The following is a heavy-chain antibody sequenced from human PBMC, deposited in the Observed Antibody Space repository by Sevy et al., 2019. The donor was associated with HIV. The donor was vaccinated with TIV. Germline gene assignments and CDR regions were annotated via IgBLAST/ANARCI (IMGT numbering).Heavy chain of an antibody. J-gene: IGHJ4*02. CDR2: ISCSGGST. V-gene: IGHV3-23*01. D-gene: IGHD6-19*01. CDR3: AKGKGWFIFHY. Sequence: GGSLRLSCAASGFTFSSYAMSWVRQAPGKGLEWVSAISCSGGSTYYADSVKGRFTISRDNSKNTLYLQMNSLRAEDTAVYYCAKGKGWFIFHYWGQGTLVTVSS. CDR1: GFTFSSYA.